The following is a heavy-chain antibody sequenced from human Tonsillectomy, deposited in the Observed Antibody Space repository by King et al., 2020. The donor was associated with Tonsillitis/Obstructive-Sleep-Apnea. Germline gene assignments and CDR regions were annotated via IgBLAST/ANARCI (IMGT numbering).Heavy chain of an antibody. J-gene: IGHJ4*02. Sequence: VQLVESGAEVKKPGASVRVSCKASGYTFTGHYMHWVRQAPGQGLEWMGRINPNSGGTNYAQKFQGRVTMTRDTSITTAYMELTSLRSDDTALYYCAGVGYCIGGICTGAGHWGQETLVTVSS. D-gene: IGHD2-15*01. CDR1: GYTFTGHY. CDR2: INPNSGGT. CDR3: AGVGYCIGGICTGAGH. V-gene: IGHV1-2*06.